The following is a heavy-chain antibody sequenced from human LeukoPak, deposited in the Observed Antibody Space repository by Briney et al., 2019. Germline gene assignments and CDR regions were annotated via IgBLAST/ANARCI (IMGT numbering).Heavy chain of an antibody. CDR3: ARGGTYYYDSSGENDPFDY. CDR1: GFIFSSYW. J-gene: IGHJ4*02. CDR2: IKQDGSEK. Sequence: GGSLRLSCAASGFIFSSYWMSWVRQAPGKGLEWVANIKQDGSEKYYVDSVKGRFTISRDNAKNSLYLQMNSLRAEDTAVYYCARGGTYYYDSSGENDPFDYWGQGTLVTVSS. D-gene: IGHD3-22*01. V-gene: IGHV3-7*01.